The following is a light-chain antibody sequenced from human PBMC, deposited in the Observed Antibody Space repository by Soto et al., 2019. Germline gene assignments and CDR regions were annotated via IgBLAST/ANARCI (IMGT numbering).Light chain of an antibody. J-gene: IGKJ5*01. Sequence: EIVMTQSPATLSVSPGGRATLSCRASQSVRSERLAWYQHKRGQAPRLVIFDASSRATGIPERFSGSGSGTDFTLTITRLEPEDFAVYFCQQYDVSPITFGLGTRLEIK. CDR2: DAS. CDR1: QSVRSER. V-gene: IGKV3-20*01. CDR3: QQYDVSPIT.